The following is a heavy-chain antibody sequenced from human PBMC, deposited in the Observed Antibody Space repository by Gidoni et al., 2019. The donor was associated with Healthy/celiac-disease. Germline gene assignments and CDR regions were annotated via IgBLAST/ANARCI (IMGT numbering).Heavy chain of an antibody. J-gene: IGHJ4*02. Sequence: EVQLVESGGGLVQPGGSLRLFCAASGITFRSYSMNWVRQAPGKGLEWVSYISSSSSTIYYADSVKGRFTISRDNAKNSLYLQMNSLRDEDTAVYYCARDTRIVGRYYFDYWGQGTLVTVSS. D-gene: IGHD1-26*01. CDR1: GITFRSYS. CDR3: ARDTRIVGRYYFDY. CDR2: ISSSSSTI. V-gene: IGHV3-48*02.